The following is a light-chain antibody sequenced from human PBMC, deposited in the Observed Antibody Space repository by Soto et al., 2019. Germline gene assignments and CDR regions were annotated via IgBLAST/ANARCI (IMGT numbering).Light chain of an antibody. V-gene: IGKV1-5*01. CDR3: QQYNSYSGT. J-gene: IGKJ1*01. Sequence: DIQMTQSPSTLSASVGDRVTITCRASQSFSTWLAWYQQKPGKAPNLLIYDASSLESGVPSRFSGSGSGTEFTLTISSLQPDDFATYYGQQYNSYSGTFGQGTKVEIK. CDR1: QSFSTW. CDR2: DAS.